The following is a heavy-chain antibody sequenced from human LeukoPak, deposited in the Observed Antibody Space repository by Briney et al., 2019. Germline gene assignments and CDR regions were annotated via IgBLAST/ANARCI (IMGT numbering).Heavy chain of an antibody. CDR2: ISYDGSNK. V-gene: IGHV3-30*18. J-gene: IGHJ6*03. CDR3: AKDGYYYGSVAYYYYYYMDV. D-gene: IGHD3-10*01. CDR1: GFTFSSYG. Sequence: GGSLRLSCAASGFTFSSYGMHWVRQAPGKGLEWVAVISYDGSNKYYADSVKGRFTISRDNPKNTLYLQMNSLRADETAVYYCAKDGYYYGSVAYYYYYYMDVWGKGTTVTVSS.